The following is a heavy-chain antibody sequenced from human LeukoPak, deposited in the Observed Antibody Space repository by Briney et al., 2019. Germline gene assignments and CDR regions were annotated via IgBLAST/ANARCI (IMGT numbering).Heavy chain of an antibody. CDR3: ARLIYDILTGRRFDY. CDR2: ISSSSSTI. V-gene: IGHV3-48*01. Sequence: GGSLRLSCAASGFTFSSYSMNWVRQAPGKGLEWVSYISSSSSTIYYADSVKGRFTISRDNAKNSLYLQMNSLRSDDTAVYYCARLIYDILTGRRFDYWGQGTLVTVSS. CDR1: GFTFSSYS. J-gene: IGHJ4*02. D-gene: IGHD3-9*01.